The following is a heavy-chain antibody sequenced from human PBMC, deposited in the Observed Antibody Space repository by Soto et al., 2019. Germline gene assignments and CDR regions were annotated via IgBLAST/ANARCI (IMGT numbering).Heavy chain of an antibody. CDR3: ARTVIGDFDY. J-gene: IGHJ4*02. CDR2: INHSGST. D-gene: IGHD3-16*02. CDR1: GGSFSGYY. V-gene: IGHV4-34*01. Sequence: PSETLSLTCAVYGGSFSGYYWSWIRQPPGKGLEWIGEINHSGSTNYNPSLKSRVAISGDTSKNQFSLKLSSVTAADTAVYYCARTVIGDFDYWGQGILVTVSS.